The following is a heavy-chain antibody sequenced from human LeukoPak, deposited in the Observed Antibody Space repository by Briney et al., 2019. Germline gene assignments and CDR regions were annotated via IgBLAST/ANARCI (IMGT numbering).Heavy chain of an antibody. CDR1: GDSINSNY. CDR2: IYYGGST. D-gene: IGHD2-15*01. J-gene: IGHJ4*02. Sequence: SETLSLTCSVSGDSINSNYWSWMRQPPGKGLEWIGYIYYGGSTTYNPSLKSRVSMSVDTSKNQFSLNLSSVTAADTAVYHCARLLAGCPGGRCRAHFDYWGQGTLVTVSS. V-gene: IGHV4-59*01. CDR3: ARLLAGCPGGRCRAHFDY.